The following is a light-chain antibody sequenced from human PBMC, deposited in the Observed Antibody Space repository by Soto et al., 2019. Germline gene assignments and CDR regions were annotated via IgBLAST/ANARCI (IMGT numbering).Light chain of an antibody. J-gene: IGLJ2*01. Sequence: QAVVTQPASVSGSPGQSITISCTGTSSDVGGYKYVSWYQQNPGKAPKLMIYEVRNRPSGVSNRFSGSKSGNTASLTISGLQAEDEADYYCSSYRSSSTPYVVFGGGTKLTVL. CDR2: EVR. CDR1: SSDVGGYKY. CDR3: SSYRSSSTPYVV. V-gene: IGLV2-14*01.